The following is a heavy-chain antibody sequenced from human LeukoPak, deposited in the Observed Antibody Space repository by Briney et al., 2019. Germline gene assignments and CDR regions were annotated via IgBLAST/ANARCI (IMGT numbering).Heavy chain of an antibody. Sequence: ASVKVSCKASGYTFTSYDINWVRQATGQGLEWMGWMNPNSGNTGYAQKFQGRVTMTRNTSISTAYMELSSLRSEDTAVYYCARGPTYYDILTGYYPYYYYGMDVWGQGTTVTVSS. V-gene: IGHV1-8*01. J-gene: IGHJ6*02. CDR2: MNPNSGNT. CDR1: GYTFTSYD. D-gene: IGHD3-9*01. CDR3: ARGPTYYDILTGYYPYYYYGMDV.